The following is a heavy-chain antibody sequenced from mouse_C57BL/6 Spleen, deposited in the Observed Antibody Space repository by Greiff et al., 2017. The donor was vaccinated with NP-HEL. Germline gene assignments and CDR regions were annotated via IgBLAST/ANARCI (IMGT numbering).Heavy chain of an antibody. Sequence: VQLKQSGPGLVKPSQSLSLTCSVTGYSITSGYYWNWIRQFPGNKLEWMGYISYDGSNNYNPSLKNRISITRDTSKNQFFLKLNSVTTEDTATYYCARGGVYYGNLYYAMDYWGQGTSVTVSS. V-gene: IGHV3-6*01. CDR2: ISYDGSN. CDR1: GYSITSGYY. D-gene: IGHD2-1*01. CDR3: ARGGVYYGNLYYAMDY. J-gene: IGHJ4*01.